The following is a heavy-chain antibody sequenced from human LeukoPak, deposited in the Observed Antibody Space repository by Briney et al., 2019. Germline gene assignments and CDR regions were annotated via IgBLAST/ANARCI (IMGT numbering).Heavy chain of an antibody. V-gene: IGHV4-4*09. J-gene: IGHJ4*02. CDR1: GGPIGGDY. D-gene: IGHD6-13*01. CDR3: ARCIAARNPNPHFDY. CDR2: IYTTGRT. Sequence: SETLSLTCSVSGGPIGGDYWSWIRQPPGKALEWIGYIYTTGRTNYNPSLKSRVTISVDTSKNQFSLKLSSVTAADTAVYYCARCIAARNPNPHFDYWRQGTLVTVSS.